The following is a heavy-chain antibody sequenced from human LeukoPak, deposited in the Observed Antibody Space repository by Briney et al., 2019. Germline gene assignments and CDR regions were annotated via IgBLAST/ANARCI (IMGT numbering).Heavy chain of an antibody. CDR2: IGLSGSPL. CDR3: ARNDFSSGSFSS. D-gene: IGHD3-22*01. Sequence: GGSLRLSCAVSGFPFSRFYMSWIRQAPGKGLEWISYIGLSGSPLDYADSVKGRFTISRDNDKNSLYLDMNSLRAEDTAVYYCARNDFSSGSFSSWGQGTPVTASS. CDR1: GFPFSRFY. V-gene: IGHV3-11*04. J-gene: IGHJ5*02.